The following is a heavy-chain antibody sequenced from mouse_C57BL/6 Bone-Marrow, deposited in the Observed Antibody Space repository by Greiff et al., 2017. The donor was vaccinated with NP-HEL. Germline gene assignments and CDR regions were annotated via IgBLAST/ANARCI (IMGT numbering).Heavy chain of an antibody. V-gene: IGHV1-72*01. J-gene: IGHJ4*01. Sequence: QVQLKQPGAELVKPGASVKLSCKASGYTFTSYWMHWVKQRPGRGLEWIGRIDPNSGGTKYNEKFKSKATLTVDKPSSTAYMQLSSLTSEDSAVYYCARSWGNLYYAMDYWGQGTSVTVSS. CDR1: GYTFTSYW. CDR3: ARSWGNLYYAMDY. D-gene: IGHD2-1*01. CDR2: IDPNSGGT.